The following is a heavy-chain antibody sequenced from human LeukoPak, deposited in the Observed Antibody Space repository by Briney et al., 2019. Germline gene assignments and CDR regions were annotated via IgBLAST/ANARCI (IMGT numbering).Heavy chain of an antibody. CDR2: ISNDGSGT. CDR3: TKGSSGYFFDL. V-gene: IGHV3-23*01. CDR1: GFIFNNYG. J-gene: IGHJ4*02. Sequence: GGSLRLSCAASGFIFNNYGLVWVRQAPGKGLEWVSVISNDGSGTTYADFVKGRFGVSRDNSKNTLFLQMDSLRAEDTAVYYCTKGSSGYFFDLWGQGTLVTVSS. D-gene: IGHD3-22*01.